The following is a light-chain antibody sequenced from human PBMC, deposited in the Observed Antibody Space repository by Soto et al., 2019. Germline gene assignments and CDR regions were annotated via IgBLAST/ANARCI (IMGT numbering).Light chain of an antibody. CDR2: GAS. Sequence: EIVMTQSPATLSVSPGERATFSCRASQSVSSNLAWYQQKPGQAPRLLIYGASTRATGLPARFSGSGSGTEFTLTISSLQSEDFAVYSCQHYNNWPPLTFGGGTKVEIK. V-gene: IGKV3-15*01. J-gene: IGKJ4*01. CDR1: QSVSSN. CDR3: QHYNNWPPLT.